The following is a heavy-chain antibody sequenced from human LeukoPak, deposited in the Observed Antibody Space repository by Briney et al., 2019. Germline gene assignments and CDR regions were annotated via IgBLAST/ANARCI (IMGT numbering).Heavy chain of an antibody. D-gene: IGHD5-18*01. CDR1: GFTFSSYG. V-gene: IGHV3-33*01. CDR2: IWYDGSNK. Sequence: GRSLRLSCAASGFTFSSYGMHWVRQAPGKGLEWVAVIWYDGSNKYYADSVKGRFTTSRDNSKNTLYLQMNSLRAEDTAVYYCARDPSSGGYSYGSWISPRGYYFDYWGQGTLVTVSS. J-gene: IGHJ4*02. CDR3: ARDPSSGGYSYGSWISPRGYYFDY.